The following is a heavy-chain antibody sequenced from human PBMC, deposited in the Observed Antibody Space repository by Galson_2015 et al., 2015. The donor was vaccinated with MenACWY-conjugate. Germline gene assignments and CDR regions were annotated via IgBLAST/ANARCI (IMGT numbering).Heavy chain of an antibody. J-gene: IGHJ4*02. CDR3: VVNSYGS. D-gene: IGHD2/OR15-2a*01. CDR2: IRGSGDGT. Sequence: LRLSCAASGFAFSNYNLHWVRQAPGKGLEYVAAIRGSGDGTYYADSVKGRFTNSRDNSKNTLSLHMSSLRTEDTAVYYCVVNSYGSWGQGTLVTVSS. V-gene: IGHV3-64D*06. CDR1: GFAFSNYN.